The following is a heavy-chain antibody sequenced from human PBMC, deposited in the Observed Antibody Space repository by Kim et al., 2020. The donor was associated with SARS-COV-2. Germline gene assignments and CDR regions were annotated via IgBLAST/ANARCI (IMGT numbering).Heavy chain of an antibody. J-gene: IGHJ6*02. Sequence: SETLSLTCAVYGVSFSGYYWSWIRQPPGKGLEWIGEINHSGSTNYNPSLKSRVTISVDTSKNQFSLKLSSVTAADTAVYYCARDARAIGDFWSGYSPYYYGMDVWGQGTTVTVSS. V-gene: IGHV4-34*01. CDR1: GVSFSGYY. CDR3: ARDARAIGDFWSGYSPYYYGMDV. CDR2: INHSGST. D-gene: IGHD3-3*01.